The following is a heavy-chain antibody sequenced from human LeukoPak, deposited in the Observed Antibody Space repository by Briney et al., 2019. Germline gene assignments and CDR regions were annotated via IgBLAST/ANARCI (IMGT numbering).Heavy chain of an antibody. Sequence: PGGSLRLSCAASGFTFSDYYMSWIRQAPGKGLEWVSYTSSSSSYTNYADSVKGRFTISRDNAKNSLYLQMNSLRAEDTAVYYCARARDYFDYWGQGTLVTVSS. CDR2: TSSSSSYT. D-gene: IGHD2-21*01. CDR3: ARARDYFDY. J-gene: IGHJ4*02. CDR1: GFTFSDYY. V-gene: IGHV3-11*06.